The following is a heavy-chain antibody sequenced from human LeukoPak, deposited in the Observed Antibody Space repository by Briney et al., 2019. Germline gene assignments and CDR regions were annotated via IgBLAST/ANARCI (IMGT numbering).Heavy chain of an antibody. J-gene: IGHJ5*02. CDR1: AFTFSSYG. Sequence: PGGSLRLSCAASAFTFSSYGMHWVRQAPGKGLEWVAFIRYDGSNKYYADSVKGRFTISRDNSKNTLYLQMNSLRAEDTAVYYCPRGPGYYAPNNWFDPWGQGTLVTVSS. CDR3: PRGPGYYAPNNWFDP. CDR2: IRYDGSNK. V-gene: IGHV3-30*02. D-gene: IGHD3-10*01.